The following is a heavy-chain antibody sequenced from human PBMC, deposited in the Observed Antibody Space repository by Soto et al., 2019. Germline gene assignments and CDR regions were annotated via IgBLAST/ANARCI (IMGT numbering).Heavy chain of an antibody. J-gene: IGHJ3*02. Sequence: PGGSLRLSCAASGFTFSSYSMNWVRQAPGKGLEWVSSISSSSSYIYYADSVKGRFTISRDNSKNSLYLQMNSLRAEDTAVYYCARDRASLDGPVDAFDIGGQGTMVTVSS. CDR3: ARDRASLDGPVDAFDI. CDR2: ISSSSSYI. D-gene: IGHD2-2*01. CDR1: GFTFSSYS. V-gene: IGHV3-21*01.